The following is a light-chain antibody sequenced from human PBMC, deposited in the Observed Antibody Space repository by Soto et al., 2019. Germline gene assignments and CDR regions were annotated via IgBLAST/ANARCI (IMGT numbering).Light chain of an antibody. CDR2: GAS. CDR3: QQYNNWPYT. J-gene: IGKJ2*01. CDR1: QSLSST. V-gene: IGKV3-15*01. Sequence: EIVMTQSPATLSVSPGESATPSCRASQSLSSTLAWYQQKPGQAPRLLIFGASTRATGIADRFRGDGSGTDFTLTINSLQSEDFAVYYCQQYNNWPYTFGQGTKVDIK.